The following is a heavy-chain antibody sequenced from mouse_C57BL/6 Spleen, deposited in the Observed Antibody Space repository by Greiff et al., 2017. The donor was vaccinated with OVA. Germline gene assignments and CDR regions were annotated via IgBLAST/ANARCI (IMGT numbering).Heavy chain of an antibody. CDR2: IYPGDGDT. V-gene: IGHV1-82*01. CDR1: GYAFSSSW. Sequence: QVQLQQSGPELVKPGASVTISCKASGYAFSSSWMNWVKQRPGKGLEWIGRIYPGDGDTNYNGKFKGKATLTADKSSSTAYMQLSSLTSEDSAVYFCARDYYAMDYWGQGTSVTVSS. CDR3: ARDYYAMDY. J-gene: IGHJ4*01.